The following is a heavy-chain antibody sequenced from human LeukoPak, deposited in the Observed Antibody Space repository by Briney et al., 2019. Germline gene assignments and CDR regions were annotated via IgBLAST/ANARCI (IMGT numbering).Heavy chain of an antibody. CDR3: ARGEDPVLGYCSSTSCWGFDP. J-gene: IGHJ5*02. Sequence: ASVKVSCKASGYTFTGYYMHWVRQAPGQGLEWMGWINPNSGGANYAQKFQGWVTMTRDTSISTAYMELSRLRSDDTAVYYCARGEDPVLGYCSSTSCWGFDPWGQGTLVTVSS. V-gene: IGHV1-2*04. CDR2: INPNSGGA. D-gene: IGHD2-2*01. CDR1: GYTFTGYY.